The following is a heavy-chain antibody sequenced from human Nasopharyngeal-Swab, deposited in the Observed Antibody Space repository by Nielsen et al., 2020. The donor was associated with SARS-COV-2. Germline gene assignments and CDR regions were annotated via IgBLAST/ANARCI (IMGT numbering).Heavy chain of an antibody. CDR1: GWLFLCHV. Sequence: VQAYCTSLGWLFLCHVINCVRQATGQGLEWMGWMNPNSGNTGYAQKFQGRVTMTRNTSISTAYMELSSLRSEDTAVYYCAREEQLGLGVWGQGTLVTVSS. CDR3: AREEQLGLGV. J-gene: IGHJ4*02. D-gene: IGHD6-13*01. V-gene: IGHV1-8*01. CDR2: MNPNSGNT.